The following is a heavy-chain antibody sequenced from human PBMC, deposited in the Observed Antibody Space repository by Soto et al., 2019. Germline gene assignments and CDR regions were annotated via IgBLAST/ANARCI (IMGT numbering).Heavy chain of an antibody. D-gene: IGHD4-17*01. J-gene: IGHJ4*02. CDR3: ARLDYGDYSYYFDY. Sequence: SETLSLTCTVSGGSISSYYWSWIRQPPGKGLEWIGYIYYGGSTNYNPSLKSRVTISVDTSKNQFSLKLSSVTAADTAVYYCARLDYGDYSYYFDYWGQGTLVTVSS. V-gene: IGHV4-59*08. CDR2: IYYGGST. CDR1: GGSISSYY.